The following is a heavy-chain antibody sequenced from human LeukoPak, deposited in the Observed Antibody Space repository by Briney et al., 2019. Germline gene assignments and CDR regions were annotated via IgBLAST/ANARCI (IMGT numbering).Heavy chain of an antibody. V-gene: IGHV3-66*02. Sequence: SGGSLRLSCAASGFTVSSNYMSWVRQAPGKGLEWVSVIYSGGSTYYADSVKGRFTISRDNSKNTLYLQMNSLRAEDTAVYYCAREGGRDAFDIWGQGTMVTVSS. CDR3: AREGGRDAFDI. J-gene: IGHJ3*02. CDR1: GFTVSSNY. CDR2: IYSGGST. D-gene: IGHD3-16*01.